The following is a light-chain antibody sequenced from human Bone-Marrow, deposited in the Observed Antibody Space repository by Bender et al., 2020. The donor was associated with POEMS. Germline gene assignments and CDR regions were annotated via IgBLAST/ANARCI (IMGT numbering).Light chain of an antibody. Sequence: QSALTQPASVSGSPGQSITISCTGTSNDVGAYNLVSWYQQRPGKVPELLIYEVSQRPSGVPDRFSGSKSGNTASLTVSGLQSEDEADYYCCSYVGITNVVFGGGTKLTVL. CDR1: SNDVGAYNL. CDR3: CSYVGITNVV. V-gene: IGLV2-23*02. J-gene: IGLJ2*01. CDR2: EVS.